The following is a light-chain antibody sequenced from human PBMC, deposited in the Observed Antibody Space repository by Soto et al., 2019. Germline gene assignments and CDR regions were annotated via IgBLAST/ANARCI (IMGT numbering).Light chain of an antibody. CDR1: SSDVGGFDH. V-gene: IGLV2-14*03. Sequence: QSALTQPASVSGSPGQSITISCTGASSDVGGFDHVSWYQQHPCKVPRLLIYDVFSRPSGVSYRFSGSKSGNTASLTISGLQAEDEADYYCNSFTTTNTYVFGTGTKVTVL. CDR3: NSFTTTNTYV. J-gene: IGLJ1*01. CDR2: DVF.